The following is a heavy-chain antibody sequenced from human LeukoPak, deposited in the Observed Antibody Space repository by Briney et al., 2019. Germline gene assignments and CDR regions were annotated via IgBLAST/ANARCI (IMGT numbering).Heavy chain of an antibody. CDR2: ISGSGGST. CDR1: GFTFDDYA. J-gene: IGHJ3*02. D-gene: IGHD2-15*01. Sequence: GGSLRLSCAASGFTFDDYAMHWARQAPGKGLEWVSAISGSGGSTYYADSVKGRFTISRDNSKNTLYLQMNSLRAEDTAVYYCAVVIPRFFLDAFDIWGQGTMVTVSS. CDR3: AVVIPRFFLDAFDI. V-gene: IGHV3-23*01.